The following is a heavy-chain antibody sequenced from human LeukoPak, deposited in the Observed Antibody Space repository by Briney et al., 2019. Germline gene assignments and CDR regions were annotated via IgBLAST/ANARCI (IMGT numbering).Heavy chain of an antibody. CDR3: ARGSVLVFGELLPFDY. Sequence: ASVKVSCKASGYTFTSYGISWVRQAPGQGLEWMGWISAYNGNTNCAQKLQGRVTMTTDTSTSTAYMELRSLRSDDTAVYYCARGSVLVFGELLPFDYWGQGTLVTVSS. D-gene: IGHD3-10*02. CDR1: GYTFTSYG. CDR2: ISAYNGNT. J-gene: IGHJ4*02. V-gene: IGHV1-18*04.